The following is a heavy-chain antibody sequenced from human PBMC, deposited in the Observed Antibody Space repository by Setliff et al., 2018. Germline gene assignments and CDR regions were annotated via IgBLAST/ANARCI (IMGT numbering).Heavy chain of an antibody. Sequence: ASVKVSCKASGYTFTGYYMHWVRQAPGQGLEWMGGLDPDDGETIYAQKFQGRVTMTEDTSTDTAYMELSRLRSDDTAVYYCARDGTSLPSIAAHADYWGQGTLVTVSS. CDR1: GYTFTGYY. CDR3: ARDGTSLPSIAAHADY. D-gene: IGHD6-6*01. V-gene: IGHV1-24*01. J-gene: IGHJ4*02. CDR2: LDPDDGET.